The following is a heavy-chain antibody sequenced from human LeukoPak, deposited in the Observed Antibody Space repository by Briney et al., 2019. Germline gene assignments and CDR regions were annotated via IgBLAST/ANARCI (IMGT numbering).Heavy chain of an antibody. CDR3: ARVDPSAAADY. J-gene: IGHJ4*02. D-gene: IGHD2-2*01. V-gene: IGHV3-7*01. CDR2: IKQDGSQK. Sequence: GGSLRLSCAASGFTFSSYWMSWVRQAPGKGLEWVANIKQDGSQKYYVDSVKGRFTISRDNAKNSLYLQMNSLRAEDTAVYYCARVDPSAAADYWGQGTLVTVSS. CDR1: GFTFSSYW.